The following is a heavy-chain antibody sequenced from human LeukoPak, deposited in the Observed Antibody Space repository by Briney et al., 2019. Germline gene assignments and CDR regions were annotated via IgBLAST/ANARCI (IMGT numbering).Heavy chain of an antibody. CDR3: ARVGRGYSYGLDY. CDR2: IYYTGST. J-gene: IGHJ4*02. CDR1: GGSVSDYY. V-gene: IGHV4-59*02. D-gene: IGHD5-18*01. Sequence: SETLSLTCTISGGSVSDYYWSWIRQSPGKGLEWIGYIYYTGSTTYNPSLKSRVTISADTSKNQFSLKLSSVTAADTAVYYCARVGRGYSYGLDYWGQGTLVTVSS.